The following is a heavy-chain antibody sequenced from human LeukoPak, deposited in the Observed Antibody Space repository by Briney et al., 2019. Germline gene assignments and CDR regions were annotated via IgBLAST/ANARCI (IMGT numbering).Heavy chain of an antibody. CDR3: ATANSGSYYGRAFDI. CDR1: GYTFTSYD. Sequence: ASVKVSCKASGYTFTSYDINWVRQATGQGLEWMGWMNPNSGNTGYAQKFQGRVTMTRNTSIGTAYMELSSLRSEDTAVYYCATANSGSYYGRAFDIWGQGTMVTVSS. J-gene: IGHJ3*02. D-gene: IGHD1-26*01. CDR2: MNPNSGNT. V-gene: IGHV1-8*01.